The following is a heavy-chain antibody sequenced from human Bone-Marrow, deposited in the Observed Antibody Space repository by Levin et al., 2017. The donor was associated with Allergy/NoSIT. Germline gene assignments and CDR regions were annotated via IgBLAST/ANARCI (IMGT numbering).Heavy chain of an antibody. J-gene: IGHJ4*02. V-gene: IGHV3-30-3*01. Sequence: GGSLRLSCAASGFTFSSYAMHWVRQAPGKGLEWVAVISYDGSNKYYADSVKGRFTISRDNSKNTLYLQMNSLRAEDTAVYYCARDGVVPAAILVTADFDYWGQGTLVTVSS. CDR1: GFTFSSYA. CDR2: ISYDGSNK. D-gene: IGHD2-2*02. CDR3: ARDGVVPAAILVTADFDY.